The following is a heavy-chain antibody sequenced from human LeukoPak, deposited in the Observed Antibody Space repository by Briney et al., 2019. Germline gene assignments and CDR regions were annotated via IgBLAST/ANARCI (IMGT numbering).Heavy chain of an antibody. Sequence: GESLKISCKGSGYSFTNYFITWVRQMPGKGLEWMGRIGPSDSYTNYSPSFQGHVTISADKSISTAYLQWSSLKASDTAMYYCARPSLPQYIYDSSEDWYFDLWGRGTLVTVSS. D-gene: IGHD3-22*01. CDR3: ARPSLPQYIYDSSEDWYFDL. V-gene: IGHV5-10-1*01. J-gene: IGHJ2*01. CDR1: GYSFTNYF. CDR2: IGPSDSYT.